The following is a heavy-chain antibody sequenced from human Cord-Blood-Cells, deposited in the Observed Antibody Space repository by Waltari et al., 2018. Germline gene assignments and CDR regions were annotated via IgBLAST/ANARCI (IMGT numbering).Heavy chain of an antibody. CDR2: FDPEDGET. J-gene: IGHJ6*02. V-gene: IGHV1-24*01. Sequence: VQLVQSGAEVKKPGASVKVSCKVSGYTLTELSMHWVRQAPGKGLEWMGGFDPEDGETIYAKKCQGRGTMTEDTSTDTADMELSILRSEDTAVYYCATDLGGVVVVAATRGQYGMDVWGQGTTVTVS. CDR1: GYTLTELS. CDR3: ATDLGGVVVVAATRGQYGMDV. D-gene: IGHD2-15*01.